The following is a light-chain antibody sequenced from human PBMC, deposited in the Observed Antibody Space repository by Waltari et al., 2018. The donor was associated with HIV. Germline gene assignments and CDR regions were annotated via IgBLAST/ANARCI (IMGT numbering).Light chain of an antibody. CDR2: KAS. V-gene: IGKV1-5*03. CDR3: QQYNSYSRT. J-gene: IGKJ1*01. CDR1: QSISSW. Sequence: DIQMTQSPSTLSTSVGDRVTITCRASQSISSWVAWYQQKPGKAPKLLIYKASSLESGVPSRFSGSGSATEFTLTISSLQPDDFAPYYCQQYNSYSRTFGPGTKVEIK.